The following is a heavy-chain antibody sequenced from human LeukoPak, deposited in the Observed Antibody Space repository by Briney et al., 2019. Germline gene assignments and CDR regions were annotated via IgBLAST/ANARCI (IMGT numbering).Heavy chain of an antibody. J-gene: IGHJ4*02. CDR2: ISGSGGST. Sequence: GGSLRLSCAASGFTFSSYDMSWVRQAPGKGLEWVSAISGSGGSTYYADSVKGRFTISRDNSKNTLYLQMNSLRAEDTAVYYCAKDNTVVVTPPYYFDYWGQGTLVTVSS. D-gene: IGHD2-21*02. V-gene: IGHV3-23*01. CDR3: AKDNTVVVTPPYYFDY. CDR1: GFTFSSYD.